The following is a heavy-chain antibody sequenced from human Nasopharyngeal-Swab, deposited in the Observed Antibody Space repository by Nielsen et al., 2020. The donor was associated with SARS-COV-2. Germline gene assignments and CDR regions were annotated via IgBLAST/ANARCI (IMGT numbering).Heavy chain of an antibody. Sequence: SETLSLTCTVSGVSISSQYWSWIRQPPGKGLEWIGYISHNSGPNYNPSLKSRVTMFMDTSKNQFSLKLRSVPAADTAVYYCAKEGATGWFVPWGQGTLVTVSS. CDR2: ISHNSGP. V-gene: IGHV4-59*11. J-gene: IGHJ5*02. CDR1: GVSISSQY. CDR3: AKEGATGWFVP.